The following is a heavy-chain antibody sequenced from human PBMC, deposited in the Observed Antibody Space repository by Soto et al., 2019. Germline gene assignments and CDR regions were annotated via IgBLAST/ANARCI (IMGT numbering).Heavy chain of an antibody. CDR3: AREDYYDSSGYYYAWYFDL. J-gene: IGHJ2*01. V-gene: IGHV1-69*12. Sequence: QVQLVQSGAEVKKPGSSVKVSCKASGGTFSSYAISWVRQAPGQGLEWMGGIIPIFGTANYAQKFQGRVTITAAESTSTAYMELSSLRSEDTAVYYCAREDYYDSSGYYYAWYFDLWGRGTLVTVSS. D-gene: IGHD3-22*01. CDR2: IIPIFGTA. CDR1: GGTFSSYA.